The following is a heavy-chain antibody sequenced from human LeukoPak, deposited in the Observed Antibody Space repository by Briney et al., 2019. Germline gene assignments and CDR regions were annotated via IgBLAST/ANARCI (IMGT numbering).Heavy chain of an antibody. CDR2: IYPGDSDT. CDR1: GYSFTSYW. Sequence: GESLKISCKGSGYSFTSYWIGWVRQMPGKGLEWMGIIYPGDSDTRYSPSFQGQVTISADKSISTAYLQWSSLKASDTAMYYCARFALAGYCSSTSCYGWFDPWGQGTLVTVSS. CDR3: ARFALAGYCSSTSCYGWFDP. J-gene: IGHJ5*02. V-gene: IGHV5-51*01. D-gene: IGHD2-2*03.